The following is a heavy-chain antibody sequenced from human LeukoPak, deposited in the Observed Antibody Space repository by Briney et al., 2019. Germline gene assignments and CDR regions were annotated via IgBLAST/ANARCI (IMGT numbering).Heavy chain of an antibody. Sequence: SETLSLTCAVYGGSFSGYYWSWIRQPPGKGLEWIGEINHSGSTNYNPSLKSRVTISVDTSKNQFSLKLSSVTAADTAVYYCARERLTIFGSDPWGQGTLVTVPS. J-gene: IGHJ5*02. D-gene: IGHD3-3*01. CDR3: ARERLTIFGSDP. CDR2: INHSGST. V-gene: IGHV4-34*01. CDR1: GGSFSGYY.